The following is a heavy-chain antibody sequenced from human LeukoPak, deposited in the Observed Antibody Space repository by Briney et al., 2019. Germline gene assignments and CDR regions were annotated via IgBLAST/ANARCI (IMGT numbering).Heavy chain of an antibody. CDR2: INHSGSA. CDR3: ARTVPYDYVWGSYRYLGGNYFDY. V-gene: IGHV4-34*01. J-gene: IGHJ4*02. Sequence: WXXIXXPPGKGLEWIGEINHSGSANYNPSLKSRVTISVDTSKNQFSLKLSSVTAADTAVYYCARTVPYDYVWGSYRYLGGNYFDYWGQGTLVTVSS. D-gene: IGHD3-16*02.